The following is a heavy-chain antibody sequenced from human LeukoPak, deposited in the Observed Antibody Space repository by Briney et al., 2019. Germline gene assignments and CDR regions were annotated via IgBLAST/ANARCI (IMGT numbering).Heavy chain of an antibody. Sequence: SETLSLTCTVSGGSISSFYWSWFYWSWIRQPPGKGLEWIGSIYYSGSTYYNPSLKSRVTISVDTSKNQFSLKLSSVTAADTAVYYCAGWGYYDSSGYYYGDYWGQGTLVTVSS. CDR1: GGSISSFYWSWFY. CDR2: IYYSGST. V-gene: IGHV4-39*01. CDR3: AGWGYYDSSGYYYGDY. J-gene: IGHJ4*02. D-gene: IGHD3-22*01.